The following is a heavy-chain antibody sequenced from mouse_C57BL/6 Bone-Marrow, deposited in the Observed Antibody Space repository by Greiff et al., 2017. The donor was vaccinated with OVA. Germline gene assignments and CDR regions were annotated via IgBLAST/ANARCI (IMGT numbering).Heavy chain of an antibody. D-gene: IGHD2-3*01. J-gene: IGHJ2*01. CDR3: TREGDGYYYFDY. CDR1: GFTFSSYA. CDR2: ISSGGDYI. Sequence: EVQVVESGEGLVKPGGSLKLSCAASGFTFSSYAMSWVRQTPEKRLEWVAYISSGGDYIYYADTVKGRFTISRDNARNTLYLQMSSLKSEDTAMYYCTREGDGYYYFDYWGQGTTLTVSS. V-gene: IGHV5-9-1*02.